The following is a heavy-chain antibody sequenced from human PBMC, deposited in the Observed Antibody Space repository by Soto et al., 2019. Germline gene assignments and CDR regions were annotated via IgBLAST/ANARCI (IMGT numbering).Heavy chain of an antibody. D-gene: IGHD3-10*01. J-gene: IGHJ6*03. Sequence: SETLSLTCTVSGGSISSGGYYWSWIRQHPGKGLEWIGYIYYSGSTYYNPSLKSRVTISVDTSKNQFSLKLSSVTAADTAVYYCAREMKGLVRGVPSYYMDVWGKGTTVTVSS. CDR3: AREMKGLVRGVPSYYMDV. CDR1: GGSISSGGYY. V-gene: IGHV4-31*03. CDR2: IYYSGST.